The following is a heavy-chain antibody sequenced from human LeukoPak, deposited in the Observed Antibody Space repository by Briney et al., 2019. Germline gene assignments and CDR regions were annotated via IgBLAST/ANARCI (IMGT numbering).Heavy chain of an antibody. CDR2: ISDSGGRT. J-gene: IGHJ4*02. V-gene: IGHV3-23*01. Sequence: GGSLRLSCAVSGITLSDYGMSWVRQAPGKGLEWVAGISDSGGRTNYADSVKGRFTISRDNPKNTLILQMNSLRPEDTAVYFCAKRGVVIRVILVGFHKEAYYFDSWGQGALVTVSS. D-gene: IGHD3-22*01. CDR1: GITLSDYG. CDR3: AKRGVVIRVILVGFHKEAYYFDS.